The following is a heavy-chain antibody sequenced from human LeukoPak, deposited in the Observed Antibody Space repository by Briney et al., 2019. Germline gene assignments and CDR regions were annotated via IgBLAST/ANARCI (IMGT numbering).Heavy chain of an antibody. V-gene: IGHV4-34*01. CDR3: ARGGRLRYFDWFKAFDY. CDR1: GGSISGYY. CDR2: INHSGST. D-gene: IGHD3-9*01. J-gene: IGHJ4*02. Sequence: SETLSLTCAVYGGSISGYYWSWMRQPPGKGLEWIGEINHSGSTNYNPSLKSRVTISVDTSKNQFSLKLSSGTAADTAVYYCARGGRLRYFDWFKAFDYWGQGTLVTVSS.